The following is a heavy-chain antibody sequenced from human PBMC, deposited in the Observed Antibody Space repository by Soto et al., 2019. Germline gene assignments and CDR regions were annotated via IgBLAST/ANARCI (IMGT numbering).Heavy chain of an antibody. D-gene: IGHD3-16*01. V-gene: IGHV1-69*13. CDR3: AKNFIPLSPDLYFDS. J-gene: IGHJ4*02. CDR2: IIPIFGTA. CDR1: EGTFSSYA. Sequence: GASVNVSCKASEGTFSSYAISWVRQAPGQGLEWMGGIIPIFGTANYAQKFQGRVTITADESTSTAYMELSSLRAEDTAVYYCAKNFIPLSPDLYFDSWGQGTLVTGSS.